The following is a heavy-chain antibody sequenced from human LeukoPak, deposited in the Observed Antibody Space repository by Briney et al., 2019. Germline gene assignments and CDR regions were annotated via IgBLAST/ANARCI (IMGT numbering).Heavy chain of an antibody. J-gene: IGHJ5*02. CDR2: TYYRSKWYN. Sequence: SQTLSPTCAISGDSVSSNSAAWNWIRQSPSRGLEWLGRTYYRSKWYNDYAVSVKSRITINPDTSKNQFSLQLNSVTPEDAAVYYCARGSSSTIFGVVITACNWFDPWGQGTLVTVSS. V-gene: IGHV6-1*01. CDR3: ARGSSSTIFGVVITACNWFDP. D-gene: IGHD3-3*01. CDR1: GDSVSSNSAA.